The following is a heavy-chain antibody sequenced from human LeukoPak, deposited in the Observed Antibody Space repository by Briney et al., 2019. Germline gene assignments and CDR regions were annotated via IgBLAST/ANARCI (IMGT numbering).Heavy chain of an antibody. J-gene: IGHJ5*02. CDR3: ARFGDCSDGLCFYYLDP. CDR2: IYTSGST. D-gene: IGHD2-15*01. V-gene: IGHV4-4*07. CDR1: GGSISSYY. Sequence: PSETLSLTCTVSGGSISSYYWSWIRQPAGKGLEWIGRIYTSGSTNYNPSLKSRVTISIDTSKNQFSLKLYAVTAADTAVYYCARFGDCSDGLCFYYLDPWGQGTLVTVSS.